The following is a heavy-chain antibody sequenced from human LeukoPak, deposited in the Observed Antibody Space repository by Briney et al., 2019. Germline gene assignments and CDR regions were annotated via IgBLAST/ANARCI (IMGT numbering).Heavy chain of an antibody. CDR2: ISSSGSTI. CDR1: GFTFSSYE. J-gene: IGHJ4*02. V-gene: IGHV3-48*03. CDR3: ASDLLLDY. Sequence: GGSLRLSCAASGFTFSSYEMNLVRQAPGKGLEWVSYISSSGSTIYYADSVKGRFTISRDNANNSLYLQMNSLRAEDTAVYYCASDLLLDYWGQGTLVTVSS.